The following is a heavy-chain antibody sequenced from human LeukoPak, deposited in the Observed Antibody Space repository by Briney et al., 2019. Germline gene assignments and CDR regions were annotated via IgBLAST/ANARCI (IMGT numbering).Heavy chain of an antibody. CDR3: ARPLDYGDSNVDY. CDR1: GFTFSSYA. Sequence: GGSLRLSCAASGFTFSSYAMHWVRQATGKGLEWVAVISYDGSNKYYADSVKGRFTISRDNSKNTLYLQMNSLRAEDTAVYYCARPLDYGDSNVDYWGQGTLVTVSS. CDR2: ISYDGSNK. J-gene: IGHJ4*02. V-gene: IGHV3-30-3*01. D-gene: IGHD4-17*01.